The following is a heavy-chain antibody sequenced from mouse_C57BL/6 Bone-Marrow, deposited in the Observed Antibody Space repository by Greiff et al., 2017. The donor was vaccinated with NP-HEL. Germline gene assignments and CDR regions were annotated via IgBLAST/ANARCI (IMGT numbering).Heavy chain of an antibody. J-gene: IGHJ4*01. CDR1: GFTFSDFY. Sequence: EVKLVESGGGLVQSGRSLRLSCATSGFTFSDFYMEWVRQAPGKGLEWIAASRNKANDYTTEYSASVKGRFIVSRDTSQSILYLQMNALRAEDTAIYYCARDAPTGRDYAMDYWGQGTSVTVSS. D-gene: IGHD4-1*02. CDR2: SRNKANDYTT. CDR3: ARDAPTGRDYAMDY. V-gene: IGHV7-1*01.